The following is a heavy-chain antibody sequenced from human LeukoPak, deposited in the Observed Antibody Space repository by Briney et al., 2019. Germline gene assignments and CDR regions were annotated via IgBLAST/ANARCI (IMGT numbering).Heavy chain of an antibody. CDR2: ISFDGTIK. Sequence: GGSLRLSGPAFGFTFSSYGMHWFGQAPGKGREGVAVISFDGTIKYYADSVKGRFTTSRDNSKNTLYLQMNSLTVEDTAVYYCARDPGIAAAGALDYWGQGTLVTVSS. D-gene: IGHD6-13*01. J-gene: IGHJ4*02. V-gene: IGHV3-30*03. CDR1: GFTFSSYG. CDR3: ARDPGIAAAGALDY.